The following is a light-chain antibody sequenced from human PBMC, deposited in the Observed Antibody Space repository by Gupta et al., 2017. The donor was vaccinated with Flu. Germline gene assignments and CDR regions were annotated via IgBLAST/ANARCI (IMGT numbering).Light chain of an antibody. J-gene: IGKJ1*01. CDR2: TAS. CDR3: QQEDTYPWT. Sequence: DIQMTQSPSTLSASGGDRVTIPCRASQSIGGWLAWYQQKPGKAPKLLMSTASSLGSGVPSRFSGSGSGTEFTLTISSLHPDDFATYYCQQEDTYPWTFGQGTKVEIK. CDR1: QSIGGW. V-gene: IGKV1-5*03.